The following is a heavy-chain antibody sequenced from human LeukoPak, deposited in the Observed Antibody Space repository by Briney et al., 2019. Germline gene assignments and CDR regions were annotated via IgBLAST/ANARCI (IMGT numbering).Heavy chain of an antibody. V-gene: IGHV4-59*01. J-gene: IGHJ4*02. CDR3: ARLNGGY. Sequence: PSETLSLTCTVSGGSISSDYWSWIRQPPGKGLEWIGFIYNTGSTKDNPSVKSRVTISIDTSKSQLSLKLSSVTAADTAVYYCARLNGGYWGQGTLVTVSS. D-gene: IGHD7-27*01. CDR1: GGSISSDY. CDR2: IYNTGST.